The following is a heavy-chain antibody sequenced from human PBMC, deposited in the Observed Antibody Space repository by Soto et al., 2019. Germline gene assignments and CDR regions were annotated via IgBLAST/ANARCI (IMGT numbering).Heavy chain of an antibody. Sequence: EVQLVESGGGLVQPGGSLRLSCEASGVTVNNCFMTWVRQAPGKGLEWVSTISDGGSPYYAASVNGRFIFSRDSSRNTVYLQMNSLRAGDTAVYYCARDTLGGAYDFCHGGQGTLVTVSS. CDR3: ARDTLGGAYDFCH. J-gene: IGHJ4*02. V-gene: IGHV3-66*01. CDR2: ISDGGSP. CDR1: GVTVNNCF. D-gene: IGHD3-3*01.